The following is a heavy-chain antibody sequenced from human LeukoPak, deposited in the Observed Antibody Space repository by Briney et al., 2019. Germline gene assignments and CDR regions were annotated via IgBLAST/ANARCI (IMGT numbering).Heavy chain of an antibody. Sequence: PGGSLRLSCAASGFTFSSYDIHWVRQAPGKGLEWVSGIGTAGEIYYTGPVKGRFTISRDNAKNTLYLQMNNLRAEDTAIYYCATDSYVSGSYYRLFYWGQGTLVTVSS. CDR2: IGTAGEI. CDR1: GFTFSSYD. V-gene: IGHV3-13*01. J-gene: IGHJ4*02. CDR3: ATDSYVSGSYYRLFY. D-gene: IGHD3-10*01.